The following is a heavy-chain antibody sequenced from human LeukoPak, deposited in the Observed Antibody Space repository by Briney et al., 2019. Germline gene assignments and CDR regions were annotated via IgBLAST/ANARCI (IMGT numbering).Heavy chain of an antibody. CDR1: GFTFSSYG. CDR3: ARDRSMSGWYIDL. CDR2: IWYDGSNK. D-gene: IGHD2/OR15-2a*01. J-gene: IGHJ2*01. V-gene: IGHV3-33*01. Sequence: AGRSLRLPCAASGFTFSSYGMHWVRQAPGKGLEWVAVIWYDGSNKYYPDSVQGRFTISRDNSKNTLYLQVNSLRAEDTAVYYCARDRSMSGWYIDLWGRGTLVTVSS.